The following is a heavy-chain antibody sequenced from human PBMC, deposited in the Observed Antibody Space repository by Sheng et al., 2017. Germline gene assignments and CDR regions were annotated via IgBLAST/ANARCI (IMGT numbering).Heavy chain of an antibody. D-gene: IGHD3-10*01. CDR1: GGSFSGYY. CDR2: INHSGST. CDR3: ARSKRGYYYYMDV. J-gene: IGHJ6*03. V-gene: IGHV4-34*01. Sequence: QVQLQQWGAGLLKPSETLSLTCAVYGGSFSGYYWSWIRQPPGKGLEWIGEINHSGSTNYNPSLKSRVTISVDTSKNQFSLKLSSVTAADTAVYYCARSKRGYYYYMDVWGKGTTVTVSS.